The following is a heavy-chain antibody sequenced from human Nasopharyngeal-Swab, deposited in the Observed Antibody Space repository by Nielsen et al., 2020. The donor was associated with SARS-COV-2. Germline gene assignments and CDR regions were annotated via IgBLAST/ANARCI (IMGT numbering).Heavy chain of an antibody. J-gene: IGHJ4*02. D-gene: IGHD3-22*01. V-gene: IGHV3-48*03. CDR1: GFTFSSYE. Sequence: GESLKISWAASGFTFSSYERNWVRQAPGKGLEWVSYISSSGSTIYYADSVKGRFTISRDNAKNSLYLQMNSLRAEDTAVYYCARDLDYYDNSGYAFDYWGQGTLVTVSS. CDR2: ISSSGSTI. CDR3: ARDLDYYDNSGYAFDY.